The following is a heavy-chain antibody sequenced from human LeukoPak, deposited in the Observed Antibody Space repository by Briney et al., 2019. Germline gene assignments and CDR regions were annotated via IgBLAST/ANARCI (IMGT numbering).Heavy chain of an antibody. CDR1: GFTFSSYG. CDR2: IRYDGSNK. Sequence: PGGSLRLSCAASGFTFSSYGMHWVRQAPGKGLEWVAFIRYDGSNKYYADSVKGRFTISRDNSKNTLYLQMNSLRAEDTAVYYCAKERGFTAPDFDYWGQGTLVTVSS. V-gene: IGHV3-30*02. CDR3: AKERGFTAPDFDY. D-gene: IGHD3-10*01. J-gene: IGHJ4*02.